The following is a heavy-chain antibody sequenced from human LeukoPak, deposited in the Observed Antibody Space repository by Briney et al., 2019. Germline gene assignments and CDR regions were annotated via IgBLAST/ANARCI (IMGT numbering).Heavy chain of an antibody. CDR1: GLTFSGST. J-gene: IGHJ4*02. Sequence: TGGPLRLSCAASGLTFSGSTMHWVRQASGKGLEGVGRIRSKANNYATSYTASMKGRFTISRDDSKNTAYLQMNSLKTEDTAVYYCTAFCSGGSCSPWFGYWGQGTLVTVSS. V-gene: IGHV3-73*01. CDR2: IRSKANNYAT. D-gene: IGHD2-15*01. CDR3: TAFCSGGSCSPWFGY.